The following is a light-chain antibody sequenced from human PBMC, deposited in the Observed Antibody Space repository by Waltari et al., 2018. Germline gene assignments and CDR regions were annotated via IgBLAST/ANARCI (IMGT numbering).Light chain of an antibody. CDR3: QQYYRYYT. CDR1: QRKHTW. J-gene: IGKJ2*01. CDR2: DVS. V-gene: IGKV1-5*01. Sequence: IQMTQSPSALSASVGDRVTITCRASQRKHTWMAWYQQRPGKAHKVLIYDVSTLESGVPSRFSGSGSGTEFTLAINNLQPEDFATYYCQQYYRYYTFGQGTKLEIK.